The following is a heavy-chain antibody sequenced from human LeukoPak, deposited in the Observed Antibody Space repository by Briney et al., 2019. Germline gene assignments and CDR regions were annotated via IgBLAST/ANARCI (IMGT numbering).Heavy chain of an antibody. CDR2: IDNDGSDT. J-gene: IGHJ3*02. Sequence: GGSLRLSCAAPGFTFSSYWIHWVRQAPRKGLAWVSRIDNDGSDTIFADSVKGRFTLSRDNAKNTVYLQMNSLRAEDTAVYYCARGGFHHGFDIWGQGTMVTVS. CDR3: ARGGFHHGFDI. CDR1: GFTFSSYW. V-gene: IGHV3-74*01. D-gene: IGHD1-14*01.